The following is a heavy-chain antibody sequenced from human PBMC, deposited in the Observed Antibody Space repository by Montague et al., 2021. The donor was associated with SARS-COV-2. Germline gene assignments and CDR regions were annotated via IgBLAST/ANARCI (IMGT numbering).Heavy chain of an antibody. CDR1: GFTFSSYA. CDR3: ARGTGISSGWFDY. CDR2: ISYDGSNK. D-gene: IGHD6-19*01. J-gene: IGHJ4*02. Sequence: SLRLSCAASGFTFSSYAMHWVRQAPGKGLEWVAVISYDGSNKHYADSVKGRFTISRDNSKNTLYLQMNSLRAEDTAVYYCARGTGISSGWFDYWGQGTLVTVSS. V-gene: IGHV3-30-3*01.